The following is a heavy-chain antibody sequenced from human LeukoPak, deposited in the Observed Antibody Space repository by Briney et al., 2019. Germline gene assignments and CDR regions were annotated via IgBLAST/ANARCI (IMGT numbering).Heavy chain of an antibody. Sequence: GGSLRLSCAASGFTFSSYWMSWVRQAPGKGLEWVANIKQDGSEKYYVDSVKGRFTISRDNAKNSLYLHMNSLRAEDTAVYYCARIGWDYGDYRPYYYYYYGMDVWGQGTTVTVSS. CDR2: IKQDGSEK. CDR1: GFTFSSYW. V-gene: IGHV3-7*01. CDR3: ARIGWDYGDYRPYYYYYYGMDV. J-gene: IGHJ6*02. D-gene: IGHD4-17*01.